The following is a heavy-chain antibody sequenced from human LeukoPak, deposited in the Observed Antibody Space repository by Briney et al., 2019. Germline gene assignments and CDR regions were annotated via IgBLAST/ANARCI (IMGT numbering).Heavy chain of an antibody. D-gene: IGHD4-23*01. CDR1: GFTFSDYY. CDR3: AKLANDYGGNSVDY. CDR2: ISSSGSTI. V-gene: IGHV3-11*01. J-gene: IGHJ4*02. Sequence: GGSLRLSCAASGFTFSDYYMSWIRQTPGKGLEWVSYISSSGSTIYYADSVKGRFTISRDNAKNSLYLQMNSLRAEDTAVYYCAKLANDYGGNSVDYWGQGTLVTVSS.